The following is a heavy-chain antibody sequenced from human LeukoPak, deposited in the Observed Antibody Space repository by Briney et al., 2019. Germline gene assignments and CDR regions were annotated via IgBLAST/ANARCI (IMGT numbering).Heavy chain of an antibody. CDR2: IKEDGTQT. CDR1: GLSIKNYW. J-gene: IGHJ4*02. D-gene: IGHD4-23*01. Sequence: GGSLRLACAPSGLSIKNYWMAWVRQAPGKGLEWVAHIKEDGTQTYYADSVKGRFTISKADAQNSLYLQMDSLRAEDTAVYYCVRGGWELDYWGQGTLVTVSS. CDR3: VRGGWELDY. V-gene: IGHV3-7*01.